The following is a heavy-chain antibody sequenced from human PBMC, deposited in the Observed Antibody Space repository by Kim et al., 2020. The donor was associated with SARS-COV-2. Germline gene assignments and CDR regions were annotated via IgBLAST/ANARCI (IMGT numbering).Heavy chain of an antibody. CDR1: GGSISSYY. D-gene: IGHD6-6*01. V-gene: IGHV4-59*08. CDR3: ARHYSSSSNACFYY. CDR2: IYYSGST. J-gene: IGHJ4*02. Sequence: SETLSLTCTVSGGSISSYYWSWIRQPPGKGLEWIGYIYYSGSTNYNPSLKSRVTISVDTSKNQFSLKLSSVTAADTAVYYCARHYSSSSNACFYYWGQGTLVTVSS.